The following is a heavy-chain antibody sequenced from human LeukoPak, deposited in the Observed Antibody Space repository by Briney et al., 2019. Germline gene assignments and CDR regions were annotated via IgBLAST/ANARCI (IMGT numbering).Heavy chain of an antibody. CDR3: ARATLQLERRPFDY. V-gene: IGHV4-34*01. Sequence: PPETLSLTCAVYGASFSGYYWSWIRQPPGKGLEWIGEINHSGSTNYNPSLKSRVTISVDTSKNQFSLKLSSVTAADTAVYYCARATLQLERRPFDYWGQGTLVTVSS. CDR2: INHSGST. CDR1: GASFSGYY. D-gene: IGHD1-1*01. J-gene: IGHJ4*02.